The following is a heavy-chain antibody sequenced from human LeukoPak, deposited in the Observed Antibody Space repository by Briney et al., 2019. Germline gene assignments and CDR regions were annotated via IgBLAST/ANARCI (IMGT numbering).Heavy chain of an antibody. CDR1: GYTFTGYY. CDR2: INPNSGGT. CDR3: ARFAYDVGGYWFHFDY. V-gene: IGHV1-2*02. J-gene: IGHJ4*02. Sequence: ASVKVSCKASGYTFTGYYMHWVRQAPGQGLEWMGWINPNSGGTNYAQKFQGRVTMTRDTSISTAYMGLSRLRSDDTAVYYCARFAYDVGGYWFHFDYGGRGTLVTVS. D-gene: IGHD3-10*02.